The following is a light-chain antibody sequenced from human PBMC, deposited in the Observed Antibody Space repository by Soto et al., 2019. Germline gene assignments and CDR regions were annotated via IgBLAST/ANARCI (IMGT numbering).Light chain of an antibody. CDR3: SSYAGGNNLL. V-gene: IGLV2-8*01. J-gene: IGLJ2*01. CDR1: SSDVGGYNY. CDR2: EVS. Sequence: SALTQPPSASGSPGQSVTISCTGTSSDVGGYNYVSWYQQHPGKAPKLMIYEVSKRPSGVPDRFSGSKSGNTASLTVSGLQAEDEADYYCSSYAGGNNLLFGGGTKVTVL.